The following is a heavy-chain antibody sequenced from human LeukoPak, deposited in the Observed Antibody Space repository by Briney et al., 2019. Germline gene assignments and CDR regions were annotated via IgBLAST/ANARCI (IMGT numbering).Heavy chain of an antibody. Sequence: ASVKVSCKASGYTFTANKMHWVRQAPGQGLEWMGIMNPSDGATRYAHKFQGRLTMTGDTSMSTVYMELNSLTSEDTAVYYCARDRSWASAYWGQGTLVTVSS. CDR3: ARDRSWASAY. V-gene: IGHV1-46*01. D-gene: IGHD3-16*01. CDR1: GYTFTANK. J-gene: IGHJ4*02. CDR2: MNPSDGAT.